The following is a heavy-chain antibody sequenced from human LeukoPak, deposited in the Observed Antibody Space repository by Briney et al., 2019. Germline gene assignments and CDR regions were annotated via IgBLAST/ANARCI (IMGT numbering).Heavy chain of an antibody. CDR2: ISSSSSYI. Sequence: PGGSLRLSCAASGFTFSSYSLSWVRQAPGKGLEWVSSISSSSSYIYYADSVKGRFTISRDNAKNSLYLQMNSLRVEDTAVYYCARGRAVEAASDNWFDPWGQGTLVTVSS. CDR3: ARGRAVEAASDNWFDP. J-gene: IGHJ5*02. V-gene: IGHV3-21*06. CDR1: GFTFSSYS. D-gene: IGHD2-15*01.